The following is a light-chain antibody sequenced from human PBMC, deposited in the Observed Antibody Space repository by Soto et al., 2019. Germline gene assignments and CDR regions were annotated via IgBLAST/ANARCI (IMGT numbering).Light chain of an antibody. CDR2: DDI. V-gene: IGLV3-21*02. CDR3: QVWDRSSDHYI. Sequence: SYELTQAPSVSVARGQTARITCGGNNIGSKSVRRNQQKRGQAPVLAVYDDIDRPSGIPERFSGSNSGNTATLTISRVEAGDEAEYYGQVWDRSSDHYIFRTATTVTVL. CDR1: NIGSKS. J-gene: IGLJ1*01.